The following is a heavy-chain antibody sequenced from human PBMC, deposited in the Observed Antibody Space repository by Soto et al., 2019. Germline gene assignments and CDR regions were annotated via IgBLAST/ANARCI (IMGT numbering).Heavy chain of an antibody. Sequence: GGSLRLSCAVSGVTLTTTPFSWVRQPPGKGLEWVATVSGAASHTYYVTSVGGRFFISRDNYQNTVTLPMNNVTVDDTALYYCASSFRYFDNWGQGTRVTVSS. D-gene: IGHD3-9*01. CDR3: ASSFRYFDN. CDR1: GVTLTTTP. V-gene: IGHV3-23*01. J-gene: IGHJ4*02. CDR2: VSGAASHT.